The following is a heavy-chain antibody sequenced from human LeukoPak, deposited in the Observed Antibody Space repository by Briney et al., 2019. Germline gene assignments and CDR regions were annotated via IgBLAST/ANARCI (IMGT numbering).Heavy chain of an antibody. V-gene: IGHV3-21*01. Sequence: GGSLRLSCAASGFTFSSYSMNWVRQAPGKGLEWVSSISSSSSYIYYADSVKGRFTISRDNAKNSLYLQMNSLRAEDTAVYYCARRAMATDNWFDPWGQGTLVTVSS. CDR1: GFTFSSYS. CDR2: ISSSSSYI. D-gene: IGHD5-18*01. CDR3: ARRAMATDNWFDP. J-gene: IGHJ5*02.